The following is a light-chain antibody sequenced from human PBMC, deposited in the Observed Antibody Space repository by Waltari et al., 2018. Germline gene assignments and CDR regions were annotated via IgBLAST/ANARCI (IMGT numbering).Light chain of an antibody. J-gene: IGKJ1*01. V-gene: IGKV1-8*01. CDR2: AAS. CDR3: QQYYSSPKT. CDR1: QANSSY. Sequence: IRMTQSPSSLSSSTGDRVTITCRASQANSSYVAWFQQKPGKAPKILIYAASTLQSGVPSRFSGSGSGTDFTLTISCLQSEDFATYYCQQYYSSPKTFGQGTKVEIK.